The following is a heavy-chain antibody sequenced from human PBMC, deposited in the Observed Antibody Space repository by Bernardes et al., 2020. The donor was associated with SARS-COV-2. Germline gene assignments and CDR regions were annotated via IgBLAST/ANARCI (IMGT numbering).Heavy chain of an antibody. V-gene: IGHV3-53*01. CDR3: ARDLHYYGMDV. Sequence: ETLSLTCAVYGGSLSGYYWIWIRQPPGKGLEWVSVLYSGGSTYYADSVKGRFTISRHNSKNTLYLQMNSLRVEDTAVYYCARDLHYYGMDVWGQGTTVTVSS. CDR1: GGSLSGYY. CDR2: LYSGGST. J-gene: IGHJ6*02.